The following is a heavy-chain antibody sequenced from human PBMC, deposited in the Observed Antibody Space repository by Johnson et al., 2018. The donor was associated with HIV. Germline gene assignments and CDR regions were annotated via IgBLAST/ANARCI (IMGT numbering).Heavy chain of an antibody. J-gene: IGHJ3*02. V-gene: IGHV3-23*04. CDR1: GFTVSRNY. D-gene: IGHD1-7*01. Sequence: VQLVESGGGWVQPGGSLRLSCAASGFTVSRNYMSWVRQAPGKGLEWVSAISGSGGSTYYADSVKGRFTISRDNSKNTLYLQMNSLRAEDTAVYYCAKEDWNYLLGAFDIWGQGTMVTVSS. CDR2: ISGSGGST. CDR3: AKEDWNYLLGAFDI.